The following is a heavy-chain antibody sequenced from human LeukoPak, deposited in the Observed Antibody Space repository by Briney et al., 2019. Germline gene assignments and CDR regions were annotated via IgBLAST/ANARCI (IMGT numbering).Heavy chain of an antibody. CDR1: GGSISSGAYY. D-gene: IGHD3-22*01. Sequence: SETLSLTCTVSGGSISSGAYYWSWIRQPPGKALEWIGYIYYSGSTYYNPSLKSRVTISVDTSKNQFSLKLSSVTAADTAVYYCARIPYYDSSGYLYYFDYWGQGTLVTVSS. CDR3: ARIPYYDSSGYLYYFDY. V-gene: IGHV4-30-4*01. CDR2: IYYSGST. J-gene: IGHJ4*02.